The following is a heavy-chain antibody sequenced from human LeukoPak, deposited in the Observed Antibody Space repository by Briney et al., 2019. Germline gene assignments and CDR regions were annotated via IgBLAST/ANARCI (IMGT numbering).Heavy chain of an antibody. D-gene: IGHD1/OR15-1a*01. V-gene: IGHV3-21*04. Sequence: GGSLRLSCAASGFTFSTYSMNWVRQAPGKGLEWVSSISSSSNYIYYADSVKGRFTISRDNAKNSLYLQMNSLRAEDTAVYYCARQTGNWNNYYFDYWGQGTLVTVSS. CDR1: GFTFSTYS. J-gene: IGHJ4*02. CDR3: ARQTGNWNNYYFDY. CDR2: ISSSSNYI.